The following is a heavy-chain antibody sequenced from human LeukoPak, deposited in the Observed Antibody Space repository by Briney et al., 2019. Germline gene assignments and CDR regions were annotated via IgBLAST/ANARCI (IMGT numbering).Heavy chain of an antibody. Sequence: GGSLRLSCAASGFSFSSYEINWVRQAPGKGLEWVSYITGGGTTKYYADSVKGRFTISRDNANNSLYLQMNSLRDEDTAVYYCARRGYSGYDVFYYYNGMDVWGQGTTVTVSS. J-gene: IGHJ6*02. CDR1: GFSFSSYE. CDR2: ITGGGTTK. CDR3: ARRGYSGYDVFYYYNGMDV. D-gene: IGHD5-12*01. V-gene: IGHV3-48*03.